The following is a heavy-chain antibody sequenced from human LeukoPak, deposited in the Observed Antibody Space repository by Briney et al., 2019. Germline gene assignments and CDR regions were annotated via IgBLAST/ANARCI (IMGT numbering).Heavy chain of an antibody. D-gene: IGHD4-11*01. Sequence: PSETLSLTCAVYGGSLSDYNWSWLRQSPEKGLEWIGEITDSATTHYNPSLETRVTISIDTAKHQFSLRLRSLTAADTAVYYCARAYSRTPGDYYFDSWGQGTVVTVSS. J-gene: IGHJ4*02. V-gene: IGHV4-34*01. CDR1: GGSLSDYN. CDR3: ARAYSRTPGDYYFDS. CDR2: ITDSATT.